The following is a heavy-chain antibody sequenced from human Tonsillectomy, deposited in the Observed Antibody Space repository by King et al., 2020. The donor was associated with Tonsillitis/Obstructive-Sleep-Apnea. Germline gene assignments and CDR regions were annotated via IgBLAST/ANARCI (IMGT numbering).Heavy chain of an antibody. D-gene: IGHD6-19*01. J-gene: IGHJ4*02. Sequence: QLVQSGAEVKQPGASVKVSCKASGYTFTSYAIHWVRQAPGQRLEWMGWINAGNGNTKYSQKFQGRVTITRDTSATTAYMELSSLTSEDTAGYYCARPEVVAGTFGPLVYWGQGTLVTVSS. CDR3: ARPEVVAGTFGPLVY. CDR1: GYTFTSYA. V-gene: IGHV1-3*01. CDR2: INAGNGNT.